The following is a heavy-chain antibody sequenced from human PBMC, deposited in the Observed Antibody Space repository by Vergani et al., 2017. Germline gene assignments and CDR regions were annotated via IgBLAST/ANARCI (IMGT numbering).Heavy chain of an antibody. Sequence: LQLVESGGGLVQPGGSLRLSCAASGSTVSGNYMTWVRQAPGKGLEWVALISNDGRHTYYADSVRGRFSISRDHSKNTLYLQMNSLRTEDTANYYCRGEMDVWGKGTTVTVSS. J-gene: IGHJ6*04. CDR2: ISNDGRHT. CDR3: RGEMDV. V-gene: IGHV3-30*03. CDR1: GSTVSGNY.